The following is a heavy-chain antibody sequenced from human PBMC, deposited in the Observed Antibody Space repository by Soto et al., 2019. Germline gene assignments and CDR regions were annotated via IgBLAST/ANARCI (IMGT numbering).Heavy chain of an antibody. J-gene: IGHJ5*02. V-gene: IGHV3-15*01. CDR1: GFTFSNAW. CDR2: IKSKTDGGTT. D-gene: IGHD3-10*01. CDR3: TTGLTYVLLRFGEP. Sequence: EVQLVESGGGLVKPGGSLRLSCAASGFTFSNAWMSWVRQAPGKGLEWVGRIKSKTDGGTTDYAAPVKCRFTISRDESKNTLYLQMNSLKTEDTAVYYCTTGLTYVLLRFGEPWGQGTLVTVSS.